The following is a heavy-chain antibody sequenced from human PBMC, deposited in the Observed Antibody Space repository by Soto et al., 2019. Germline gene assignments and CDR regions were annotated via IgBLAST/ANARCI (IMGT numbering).Heavy chain of an antibody. V-gene: IGHV5-51*01. Sequence: GESLKISCQTSGYSFINYWIGWVRQMPGKGLEWMGIIYPDDSHIRYSPSFQGQVTISVDKSINTAYLQWSSLQASDTAMFYCARHGRRGLTTDATYFDPWGQGTLVTVSS. D-gene: IGHD2-2*01. J-gene: IGHJ5*02. CDR2: IYPDDSHI. CDR3: ARHGRRGLTTDATYFDP. CDR1: GYSFINYW.